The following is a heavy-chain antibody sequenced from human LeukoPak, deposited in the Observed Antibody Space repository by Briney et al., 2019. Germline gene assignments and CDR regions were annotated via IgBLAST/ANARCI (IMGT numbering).Heavy chain of an antibody. CDR1: GGTFSSYA. CDR3: ASAGGYYDFWSGYPH. CDR2: IIPIFGIA. D-gene: IGHD3-3*01. V-gene: IGHV1-69*04. Sequence: SVKVSCKASGGTFSSYAISWVRQAPGQGLEWMGRIIPIFGIANYAQKFQGRVTITADKSTSTAYMELSSLRSEDTAVYYCASAGGYYDFWSGYPHWGQGTLVTVSS. J-gene: IGHJ4*02.